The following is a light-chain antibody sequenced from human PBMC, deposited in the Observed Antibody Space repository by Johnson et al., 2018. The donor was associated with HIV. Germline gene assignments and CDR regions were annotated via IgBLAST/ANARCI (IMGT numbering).Light chain of an antibody. Sequence: QSVLTQSPSVSAAPGQKVTISCSGSSSNIGNNYVSWYQQLPGTAPKLLIYENNKRPSGIPDRFSGSKSGTSATLGITGLQTGDEADYYCGTWDSSLSAGPLYVFGTGTKVTVL. CDR2: ENN. CDR3: GTWDSSLSAGPLYV. J-gene: IGLJ1*01. CDR1: SSNIGNNY. V-gene: IGLV1-51*02.